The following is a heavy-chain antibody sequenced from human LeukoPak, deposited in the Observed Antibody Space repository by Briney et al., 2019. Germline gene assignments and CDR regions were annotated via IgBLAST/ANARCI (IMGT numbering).Heavy chain of an antibody. CDR2: IYSGGDT. Sequence: GGSLRLSCAASGFTVNSNYMSWVRQAPGKGLEWVSVIYSGGDTYYADSVKGRFTISRDNAKNSLYLQMNSLRAEDTAVYYCARETYGMDVWGQGTTVTGSS. CDR3: ARETYGMDV. CDR1: GFTVNSNY. J-gene: IGHJ6*02. V-gene: IGHV3-53*01.